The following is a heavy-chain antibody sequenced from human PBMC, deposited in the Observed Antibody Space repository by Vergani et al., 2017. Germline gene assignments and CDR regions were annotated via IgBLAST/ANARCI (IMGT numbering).Heavy chain of an antibody. CDR2: ISWNSGSI. CDR3: AKDQARHGFVY. J-gene: IGHJ4*02. CDR1: GFTFDDYA. V-gene: IGHV3-9*01. Sequence: EVQLVESGGGLVQPGRSLRLSCAASGFTFDDYAMHWVRQAPGKGLEWVSGISWNSGSIGYADSVKGRFTISRDNAKNSLYLQMNSLRAEDTALYYCAKDQARHGFVYWGQGTLVTVSS.